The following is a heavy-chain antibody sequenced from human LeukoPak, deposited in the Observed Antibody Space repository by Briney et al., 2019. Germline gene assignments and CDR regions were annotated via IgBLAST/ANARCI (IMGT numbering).Heavy chain of an antibody. CDR2: FDPEDGET. J-gene: IGHJ4*02. Sequence: ASVKVSCKVSGYTLTELSMHWVRQAPGKGLEWMGGFDPEDGETIYAQKFQGRVTMTEDTSTDTAYMELSSLRSEDTAVYYCATLEYGGNLFDYWGQGTLVTVSS. D-gene: IGHD4-23*01. V-gene: IGHV1-24*01. CDR1: GYTLTELS. CDR3: ATLEYGGNLFDY.